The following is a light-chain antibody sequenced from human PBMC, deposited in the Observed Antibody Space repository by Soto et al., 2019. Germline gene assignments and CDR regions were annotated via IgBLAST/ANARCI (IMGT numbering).Light chain of an antibody. Sequence: DIPLTQSPSFLSASVGDRVTVTCRSSQDISSYLAWYQQKPGKAPKVLIYGASTLQSGVPARFGGSGSGTAFTLTISSLQPEDSATYFCQQVDSYPITFGGGTKVEIK. V-gene: IGKV1-9*01. CDR2: GAS. CDR3: QQVDSYPIT. CDR1: QDISSY. J-gene: IGKJ4*01.